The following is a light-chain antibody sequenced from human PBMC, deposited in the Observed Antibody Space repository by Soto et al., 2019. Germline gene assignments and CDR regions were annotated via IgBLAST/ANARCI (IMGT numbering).Light chain of an antibody. J-gene: IGKJ2*01. Sequence: DIVMTQSPLSLPVSPGEPASISCRSSQSLVHSQGNYFFDWYVQKPGQSPQLLIYWGFIRASGVPDRISGSASGTDFTLKITIVEAEDVGVYYCMQALQTPYTFVQGTKLEIK. CDR1: QSLVHSQGNYF. CDR3: MQALQTPYT. CDR2: WGF. V-gene: IGKV2-28*01.